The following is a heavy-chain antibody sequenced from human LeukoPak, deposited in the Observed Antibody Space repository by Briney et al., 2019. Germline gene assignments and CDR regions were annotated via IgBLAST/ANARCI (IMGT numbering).Heavy chain of an antibody. Sequence: PSETLSLTCTVSGGSISCSDYYWGWIRQPPGERLEWIGTIYYNGNTYYNPSLQSRVIISVDTSKNQFSLKLTSVTAPDTAVYYCARTVGTHRFDYWGQGILVTVSS. CDR3: ARTVGTHRFDY. V-gene: IGHV4-39*01. CDR2: IYYNGNT. CDR1: GGSISCSDYY. D-gene: IGHD4-23*01. J-gene: IGHJ4*02.